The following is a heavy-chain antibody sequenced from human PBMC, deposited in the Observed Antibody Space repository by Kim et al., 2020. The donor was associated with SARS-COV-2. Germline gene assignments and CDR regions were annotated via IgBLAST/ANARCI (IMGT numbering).Heavy chain of an antibody. D-gene: IGHD2-2*01. J-gene: IGHJ6*02. CDR1: GFTFSGSA. Sequence: GGSLRLSCAASGFTFSGSAMHWVRQASGKGLEWVGRIRSKTNSYATAYAVSVKVRFTISRDDSKNTAYLQMNSLKTEDTAVYYCTGSLREYCSSSRCYKDYYSYGMDVWGQGTTVTVSS. CDR3: TGSLREYCSSSRCYKDYYSYGMDV. CDR2: IRSKTNSYAT. V-gene: IGHV3-73*01.